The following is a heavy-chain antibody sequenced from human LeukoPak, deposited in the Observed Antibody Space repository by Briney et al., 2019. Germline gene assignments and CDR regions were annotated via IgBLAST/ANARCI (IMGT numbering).Heavy chain of an antibody. Sequence: KPSETLSLTCAVYGGSFSGYYWSWIRQPPGKGLEWIGEINHSGSTNYNPSLKSRVTISVDTSKNQFSLKLSSVTAADTAVYYCARGANNWFEPWGQGTLVTVSS. V-gene: IGHV4-34*01. CDR3: ARGANNWFEP. J-gene: IGHJ5*02. CDR1: GGSFSGYY. CDR2: INHSGST.